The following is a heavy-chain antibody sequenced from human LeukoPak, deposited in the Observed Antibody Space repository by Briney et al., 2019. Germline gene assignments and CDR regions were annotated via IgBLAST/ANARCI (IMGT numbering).Heavy chain of an antibody. CDR3: ARLTGGTVVRLKYWFDY. V-gene: IGHV3-23*01. Sequence: HPGGSLRLSCAASGFTFSSYAMSWVRQAPGKGLEWVSAISGSGGSTYYADSVKGRFTISRDNSKNTLYLQMNSLRAEDTAVYYCARLTGGTVVRLKYWFDYWGQGTLVTVSS. J-gene: IGHJ4*02. CDR2: ISGSGGST. D-gene: IGHD4-23*01. CDR1: GFTFSSYA.